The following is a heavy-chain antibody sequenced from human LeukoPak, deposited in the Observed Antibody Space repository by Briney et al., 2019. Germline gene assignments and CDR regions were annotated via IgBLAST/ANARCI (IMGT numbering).Heavy chain of an antibody. CDR1: GFAFSSYA. CDR2: IWYDGSNK. J-gene: IGHJ4*02. CDR3: ARVAMSDSSGYCDY. D-gene: IGHD3-22*01. Sequence: GSLRLSCAASGFAFSSYAMHWVRQAPGKGLEWVAVIWYDGSNKNYADSVKGRFTIPRDNSKNTLYLQMNSLRADDTAVYYCARVAMSDSSGYCDYWGQGTLVTVSS. V-gene: IGHV3-33*01.